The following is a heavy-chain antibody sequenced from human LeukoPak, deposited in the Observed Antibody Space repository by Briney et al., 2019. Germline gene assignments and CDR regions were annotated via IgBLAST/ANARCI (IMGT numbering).Heavy chain of an antibody. CDR2: IYSGGST. Sequence: GGSLRLSCAASGFTFSSNYMSWVRQAPGKGLEWVSVIYSGGSTYYADSVKGRFTISRDNSKNTLYLQMNSLRAEDTAVYYCASSIMTAAGPYYYYGMDVWGQGTTVTVSS. V-gene: IGHV3-53*01. J-gene: IGHJ6*02. D-gene: IGHD6-13*01. CDR3: ASSIMTAAGPYYYYGMDV. CDR1: GFTFSSNY.